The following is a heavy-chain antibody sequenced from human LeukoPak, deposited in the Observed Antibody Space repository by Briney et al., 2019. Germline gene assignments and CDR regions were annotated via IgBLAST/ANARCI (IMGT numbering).Heavy chain of an antibody. J-gene: IGHJ4*02. CDR1: GYSISSGYY. CDR2: IYHSGST. D-gene: IGHD6-6*01. CDR3: ARGRYSSSSGFDY. Sequence: SETLSLTCTVSGYSISSGYYWGWIRQPPGKGLEWIGSIYHSGSTYYNPSLKSRVTISVDTSKNQFSLKLSSVTAADTAVYDCARGRYSSSSGFDYWGQGTLVTVSS. V-gene: IGHV4-38-2*02.